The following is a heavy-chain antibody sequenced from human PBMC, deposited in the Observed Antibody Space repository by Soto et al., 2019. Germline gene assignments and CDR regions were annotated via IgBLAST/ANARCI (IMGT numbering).Heavy chain of an antibody. J-gene: IGHJ4*02. V-gene: IGHV3-21*01. CDR1: GFTFSSYS. Sequence: GGSLRLSCAASGFTFSSYSMNWVRQAPGKGLEWVSSISSSSSYIYYADSVKGRFTISRDNAKNSLCLQMNSLRAEDTAVYYCARDLGYSYGDWGHWGQGTLVTVSS. D-gene: IGHD5-18*01. CDR2: ISSSSSYI. CDR3: ARDLGYSYGDWGH.